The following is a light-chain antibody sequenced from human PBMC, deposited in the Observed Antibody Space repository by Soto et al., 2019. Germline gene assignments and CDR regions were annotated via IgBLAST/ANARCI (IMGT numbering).Light chain of an antibody. CDR2: AAS. J-gene: IGKJ2*01. V-gene: IGKV1-9*01. Sequence: DIQMTQSPSTLSGSVGDRVTITCRASQTISSWLAWYQQRPAKAPELLIYAASTLQTGVPPRFSGSGSGTEFTLRISNLQPEDFATYYCQQLNDYPYTFGQGTKLEIK. CDR1: QTISSW. CDR3: QQLNDYPYT.